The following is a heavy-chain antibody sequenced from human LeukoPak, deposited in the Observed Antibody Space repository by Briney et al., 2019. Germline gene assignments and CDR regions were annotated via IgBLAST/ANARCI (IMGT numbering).Heavy chain of an antibody. CDR1: GFTVSSNY. CDR2: IFSGVST. Sequence: GGSLRLSCAASGFTVSSNYMSWVRQAPGKGLECVSLIFSGVSTYYADSVKGRFTISRDNSKNTLYLQMNSLRAEDTAVYYCARDLAFSSWGQGTLVTVSS. D-gene: IGHD3-16*01. V-gene: IGHV3-53*01. CDR3: ARDLAFSS. J-gene: IGHJ4*02.